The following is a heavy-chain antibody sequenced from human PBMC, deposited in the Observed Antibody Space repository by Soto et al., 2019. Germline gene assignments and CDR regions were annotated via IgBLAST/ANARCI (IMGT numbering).Heavy chain of an antibody. J-gene: IGHJ4*02. D-gene: IGHD6-19*01. Sequence: ETLSLTCTVSGGSISSYYWSWIRQPPGKGLEWIGYIYYSGSTNYNPSLKSRVTISVDTSKNQFSLKLSSVTAADTAVYYCARLHSSGWFGVEGATTFIDYWGQGTLVTVSS. CDR2: IYYSGST. CDR1: GGSISSYY. CDR3: ARLHSSGWFGVEGATTFIDY. V-gene: IGHV4-59*01.